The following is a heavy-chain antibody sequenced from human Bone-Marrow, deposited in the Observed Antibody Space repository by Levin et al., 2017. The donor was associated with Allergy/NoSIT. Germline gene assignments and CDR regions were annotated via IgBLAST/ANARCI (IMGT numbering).Heavy chain of an antibody. Sequence: GGSLRLSCSASGFTFSSYVMHWVRQAPGKGLEYVSAISRDGGSTYYADSVKGRFTISRDNSKNTLFLQMSSLRAEDTAVYYCVKKALRYCTGGSCVRWGQGTQVTVSS. CDR2: ISRDGGST. D-gene: IGHD2-15*01. CDR1: GFTFSSYV. V-gene: IGHV3-64D*06. J-gene: IGHJ4*02. CDR3: VKKALRYCTGGSCVR.